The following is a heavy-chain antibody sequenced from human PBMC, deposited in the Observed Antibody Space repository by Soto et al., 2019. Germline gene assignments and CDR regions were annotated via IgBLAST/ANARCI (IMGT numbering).Heavy chain of an antibody. CDR3: ARRHYYDSSGYYGWYFDL. D-gene: IGHD3-22*01. J-gene: IGHJ2*01. V-gene: IGHV4-39*01. CDR2: IYYSGST. CDR1: GGSISSSSYY. Sequence: QLQLQESGPGLVKPSETLSLTCTVSGGSISSSSYYWGWIRQPPGKGLEWIGSIYYSGSTYYNPSLKIRVTISVDTSKNQFSLKLSSVTAADTAVYYCARRHYYDSSGYYGWYFDLWGRGTLVTVSS.